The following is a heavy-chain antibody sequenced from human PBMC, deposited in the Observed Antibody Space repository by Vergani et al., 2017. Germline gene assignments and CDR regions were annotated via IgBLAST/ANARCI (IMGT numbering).Heavy chain of an antibody. D-gene: IGHD4-17*01. J-gene: IGHJ4*02. CDR3: ASATAGDLLDY. CDR1: GGPISSYY. V-gene: IGHV4-59*01. Sequence: QVQLQESGPGLVKPSETLSLTCTVSGGPISSYYWSWIRQPPGKGLEWIGYIDYSGSTNYNPSLKSRVTISVDTSKNQFSLKLSSVTAADTAVYYCASATAGDLLDYWGQGTLVTVSS. CDR2: IDYSGST.